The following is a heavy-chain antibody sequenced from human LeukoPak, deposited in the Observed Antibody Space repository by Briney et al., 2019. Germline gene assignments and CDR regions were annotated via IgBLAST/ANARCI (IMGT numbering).Heavy chain of an antibody. V-gene: IGHV4-59*08. CDR1: GGSISSYY. J-gene: IGHJ4*02. CDR3: VRHRSGSYTFDY. Sequence: SETLSLTCTVSGGSISSYYWSWIRQPPGKGLEWIGYIYYSGSTNYNPSLKSRVTISVDTSKNQFSLKLSSVTAADTAVYYCVRHRSGSYTFDYWGQGTLVTVSS. D-gene: IGHD1-26*01. CDR2: IYYSGST.